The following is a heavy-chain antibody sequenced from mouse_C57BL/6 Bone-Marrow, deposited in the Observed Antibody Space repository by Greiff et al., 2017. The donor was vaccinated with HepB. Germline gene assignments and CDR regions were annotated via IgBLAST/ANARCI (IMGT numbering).Heavy chain of an antibody. J-gene: IGHJ3*01. Sequence: VQLQQPGAELVKPGASVKLSCKASGYTFTSYWMHWVKQRPGQGLEWIGMIHPNSGSTNYNEKFKSKATLTVDNSSSTAYMQLSSLTSEDSAVYYCARSSLLRSSGGFAYWGQGTLVTVSA. CDR3: ARSSLLRSSGGFAY. D-gene: IGHD1-2*01. V-gene: IGHV1-64*01. CDR2: IHPNSGST. CDR1: GYTFTSYW.